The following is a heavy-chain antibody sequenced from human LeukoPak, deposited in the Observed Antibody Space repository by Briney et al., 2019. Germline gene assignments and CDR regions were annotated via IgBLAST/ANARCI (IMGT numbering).Heavy chain of an antibody. V-gene: IGHV3-23*01. D-gene: IGHD1-26*01. J-gene: IGHJ4*02. CDR3: ANQYSKVGXXPDY. CDR1: GFTFSSYN. Sequence: GSLRLSCAASGFTFSSYNMNWVRQAPGKGLEWISGISGSGGSTYYVDSVKGRFTISRDNSKNTLYMQMNSLRADDTAIYYCANQYSKVGXXPDYWGXXTLVTVS. CDR2: ISGSGGST.